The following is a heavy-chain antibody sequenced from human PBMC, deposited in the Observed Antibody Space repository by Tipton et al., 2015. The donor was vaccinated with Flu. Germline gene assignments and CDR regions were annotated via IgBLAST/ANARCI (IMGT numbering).Heavy chain of an antibody. V-gene: IGHV4-61*02. CDR2: IYTSGST. CDR3: ARDSTMVRGVIFYYYGMDV. Sequence: LRLSCTVSGGSISSGSYYWSWIRQPAGKGLEWIGRIYTSGSTNYNPSLKSRVTISVDTSKNQFSLKLSSVAAADTAVYYCARDSTMVRGVIFYYYGMDVWGQGTTVTVSS. J-gene: IGHJ6*02. D-gene: IGHD3-10*01. CDR1: GGSISSGSYY.